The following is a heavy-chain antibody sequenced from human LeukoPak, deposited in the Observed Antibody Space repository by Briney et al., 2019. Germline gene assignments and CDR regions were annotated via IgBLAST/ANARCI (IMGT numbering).Heavy chain of an antibody. D-gene: IGHD6-13*01. CDR3: AKDSSSSRLVGNDY. CDR2: ISGSGDTT. Sequence: GGSLRLSCAASGFTFSTYAMSWVRQAPGKGLEWVSSISGSGDTTYYADSVKGQFIISRDNSKNTLYLQMNSLRAEDTAVYYCAKDSSSSRLVGNDYWGQGTLVTVSS. J-gene: IGHJ4*02. CDR1: GFTFSTYA. V-gene: IGHV3-23*01.